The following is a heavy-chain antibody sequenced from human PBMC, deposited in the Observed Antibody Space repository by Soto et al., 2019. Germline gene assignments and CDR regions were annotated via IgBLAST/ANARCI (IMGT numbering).Heavy chain of an antibody. V-gene: IGHV3-72*01. D-gene: IGHD6-25*01. CDR1: AFTFSGHY. CDR2: SRNKANNYTT. CDR3: ARDGGIAARHYYGMDV. J-gene: IGHJ6*02. Sequence: EVQLVESGGGLVQPGGSLRLSCAASAFTFSGHYMVWVRQAPGKGLEWVGRSRNKANNYTTEYAASVKGRFTISRDDSKNSLYLQMNSLKTEDTAVYYWARDGGIAARHYYGMDVWGQGTTVTGSS.